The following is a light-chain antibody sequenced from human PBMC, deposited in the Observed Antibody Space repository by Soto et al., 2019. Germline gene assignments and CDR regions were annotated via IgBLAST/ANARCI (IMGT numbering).Light chain of an antibody. J-gene: IGLJ3*02. CDR1: SSDVGGYIS. CDR2: EDT. CDR3: SSYAGNNILV. Sequence: QSALTQPPSASGSPGQSVTISCTGTSSDVGGYISVSWYQQYPGKAPKLMISEDTKRPSGVPDRFSGSKSGNTASLTVSGLQAEDEADYYCSSYAGNNILVFGGGTKLTVL. V-gene: IGLV2-8*01.